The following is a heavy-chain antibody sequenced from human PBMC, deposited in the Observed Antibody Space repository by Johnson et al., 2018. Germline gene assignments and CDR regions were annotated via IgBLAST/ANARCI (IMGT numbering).Heavy chain of an antibody. V-gene: IGHV1-69*12. J-gene: IGHJ3*02. CDR3: AREMEMTDRHACDI. D-gene: IGHD5-24*01. CDR2: IIPIFGPA. Sequence: QVQLVQSGAEVKKPGSSVKVSCKASGGTFSSYAISWVRQAPGQGLEWMGGIIPIFGPANYAQKFPGRVPMTADESTGTASMELSSLRSEDTAVYYCAREMEMTDRHACDIWGQGTMVTVSS. CDR1: GGTFSSYA.